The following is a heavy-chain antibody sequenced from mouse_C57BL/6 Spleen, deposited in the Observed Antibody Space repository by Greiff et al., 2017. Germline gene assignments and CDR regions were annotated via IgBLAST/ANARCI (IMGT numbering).Heavy chain of an antibody. D-gene: IGHD4-1*02. V-gene: IGHV1-82*01. CDR2: IYPGDGDT. CDR3: ARQLGFDY. CDR1: GYAFSSSW. Sequence: QVQLQQSGPELVKPGASVKISCKASGYAFSSSWMNWVKQRPGKGLEWIGRIYPGDGDTNYKGKFKGKDTLTADKSSSTAYLQLSSLTSEDSAVYFCARQLGFDYGGQGTTLTVSS. J-gene: IGHJ2*01.